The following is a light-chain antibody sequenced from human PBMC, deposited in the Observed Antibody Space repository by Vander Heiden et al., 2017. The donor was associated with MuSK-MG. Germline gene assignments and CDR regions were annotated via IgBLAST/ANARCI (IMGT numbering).Light chain of an antibody. Sequence: IVVTPSPLSMPVTPGEPPSTPCRSRQGLLHSNRYYYLDWYLQKPGQSPQLLIDWGSNRASGVPDRFSGSGSGTDFTLKISRVEAEDVGVYYCRQSLHTPYTFGQGTKLEIK. CDR1: QGLLHSNRYYY. J-gene: IGKJ2*01. CDR3: RQSLHTPYT. CDR2: WGS. V-gene: IGKV2-28*01.